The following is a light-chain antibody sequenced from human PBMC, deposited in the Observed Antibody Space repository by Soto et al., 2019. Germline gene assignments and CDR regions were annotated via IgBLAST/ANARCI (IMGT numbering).Light chain of an antibody. J-gene: IGLJ1*01. CDR2: DNN. CDR1: SSNIGNNY. CDR3: SSYTTSSTYL. V-gene: IGLV1-51*01. Sequence: QSVLTQSPSVSAAPGQKVTISCSGSSSNIGNNYVSWYQQLPGTAPKLLIYDNNKRPSGIPDRFSGSKSGTSGTLDITGLQTGDEADYYCSSYTTSSTYLFGTGTKRTVL.